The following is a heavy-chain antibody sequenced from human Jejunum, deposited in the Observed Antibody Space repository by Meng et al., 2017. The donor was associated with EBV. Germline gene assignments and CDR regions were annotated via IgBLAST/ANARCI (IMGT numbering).Heavy chain of an antibody. CDR3: ARAGGDYEDY. Sequence: QEQLVQSGAEVNKPGSSVKVSCKASGDRFGTYSVSWVRQAPGQGLEWMGNTVPIFGTTSYAQKFQGRVTITADESTRTAFMELRNLRSEDSAMYYCARAGGDYEDYWGQGTLVTVSS. CDR1: GDRFGTYS. J-gene: IGHJ4*02. CDR2: TVPIFGTT. V-gene: IGHV1-69*15. D-gene: IGHD4-17*01.